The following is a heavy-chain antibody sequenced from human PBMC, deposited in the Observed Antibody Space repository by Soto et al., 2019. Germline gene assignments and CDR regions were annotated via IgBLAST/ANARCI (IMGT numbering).Heavy chain of an antibody. CDR1: GFSFRNYA. CDR2: LTGSSSNI. CDR3: ARAPLLYCSGGRCYSDSLDS. Sequence: XGALRLSCAASGFSFRNYAMSWVRQAPGKGLEWISTLTGSSSNIYYADSVKGRFAISRDNSRNTLYLQMNSLTAEDTAVYYCARAPLLYCSGGRCYSDSLDSWGQGTLVTVSS. V-gene: IGHV3-23*01. D-gene: IGHD2-15*01. J-gene: IGHJ4*02.